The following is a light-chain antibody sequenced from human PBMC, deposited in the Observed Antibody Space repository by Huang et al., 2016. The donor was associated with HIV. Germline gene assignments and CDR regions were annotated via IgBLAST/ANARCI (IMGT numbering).Light chain of an antibody. CDR2: SAS. Sequence: EIVLTQSPGTLSLSPGERATLSCRASQSVSSHYFAWYQQKPGQAPRLLIYSASNRATGIPDRFGGSGSGTDFTLTISRLEPEDFAVYYCQQYGTTPPQTFGQGTTVEI. CDR1: QSVSSHY. CDR3: QQYGTTPPQT. V-gene: IGKV3-20*01. J-gene: IGKJ1*01.